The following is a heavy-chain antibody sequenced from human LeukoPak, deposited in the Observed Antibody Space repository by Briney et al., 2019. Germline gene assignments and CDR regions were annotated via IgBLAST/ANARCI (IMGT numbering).Heavy chain of an antibody. CDR3: ARLDIAMAVYYFDY. Sequence: TGGSLRLSCAASGFTFSSYWMSWVRQAPGKGLEWVANIKQDGSEKYYVDSVKGRFTISRDNAKNSLYLQMNSLRAEDTAVYYCARLDIAMAVYYFDYWGQGTLXTVXS. CDR2: IKQDGSEK. D-gene: IGHD5-18*01. V-gene: IGHV3-7*01. CDR1: GFTFSSYW. J-gene: IGHJ4*02.